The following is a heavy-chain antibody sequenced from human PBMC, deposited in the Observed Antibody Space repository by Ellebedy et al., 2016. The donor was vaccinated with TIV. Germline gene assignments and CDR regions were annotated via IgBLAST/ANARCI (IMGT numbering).Heavy chain of an antibody. D-gene: IGHD1-26*01. CDR2: INHSGST. Sequence: SETLSLTXAVYGASFSHYYWSWIRQPPRKGLEWIGEINHSGSTIYNPSLKGRVTISVDRSKNQFSLKLSSVTAADTAVYYCARGGGGSYSSPVDFWGLGTLVTVSS. CDR3: ARGGGGSYSSPVDF. J-gene: IGHJ4*02. CDR1: GASFSHYY. V-gene: IGHV4-34*01.